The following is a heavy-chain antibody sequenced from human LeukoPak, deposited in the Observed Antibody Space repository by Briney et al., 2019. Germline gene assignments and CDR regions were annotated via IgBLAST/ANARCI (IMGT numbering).Heavy chain of an antibody. J-gene: IGHJ5*02. CDR2: IKEDGSEK. Sequence: PGGSLRLSCAASGFALSSNWMSWVRQAPGKGLERVANIKEDGSEKYYVDSVKGRFTISRDNAKNSLYLQMNNLRAEDTAGYYCVSYRIRYCIGDTCYADWFDPCGQRTLVTVSS. D-gene: IGHD2-15*01. CDR3: VSYRIRYCIGDTCYADWFDP. CDR1: GFALSSNW. V-gene: IGHV3-7*01.